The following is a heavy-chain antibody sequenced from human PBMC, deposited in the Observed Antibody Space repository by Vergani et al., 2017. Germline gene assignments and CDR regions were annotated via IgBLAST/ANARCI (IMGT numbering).Heavy chain of an antibody. CDR1: GGTFSSYA. V-gene: IGHV1-69*01. CDR2: IIPIFGTA. CDR3: AAYPGISSSNSCMNPNFDY. J-gene: IGHJ4*02. Sequence: QVQLVQSGAEVKKPGSSVKVSCKASGGTFSSYAISWVRQAPGQGLEWMGGIIPIFGTANYAQKFQGRVTITADESTSTAYMGLSSLRSEDTAVYYCAAYPGISSSNSCMNPNFDYWGQGTLVTVSS. D-gene: IGHD2-2*01.